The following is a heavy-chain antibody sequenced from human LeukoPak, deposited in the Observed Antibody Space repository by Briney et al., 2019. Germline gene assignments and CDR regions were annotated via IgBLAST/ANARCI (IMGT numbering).Heavy chain of an antibody. J-gene: IGHJ4*02. V-gene: IGHV3-23*01. CDR3: ASYIVGPTLDY. CDR1: EFTFNNYW. D-gene: IGHD1-26*01. CDR2: ISGSGGST. Sequence: PGGSLRLSCAASEFTFNNYWMSWVRQAPGKGLEWVSAISGSGGSTYYADSVKGRVTISRDNAKNSVYLQMNSLRAEDTAIYYCASYIVGPTLDYWGQGILVTVSS.